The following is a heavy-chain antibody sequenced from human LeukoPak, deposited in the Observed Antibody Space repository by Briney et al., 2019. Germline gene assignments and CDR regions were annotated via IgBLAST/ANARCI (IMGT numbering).Heavy chain of an antibody. CDR2: IYHSGST. D-gene: IGHD6-6*01. CDR1: GGSISSSNW. Sequence: PSETLSLTCAVSGGSISSSNWWSWVRQPPGKGLEWIGEIYHSGSTNYNPSLKSRVTISVDKSKNQFSLKLSSVTAADTAVYYCARPVGALAAQHPYYYYMDVWGKGTTVTVSS. J-gene: IGHJ6*03. CDR3: ARPVGALAAQHPYYYYMDV. V-gene: IGHV4-4*02.